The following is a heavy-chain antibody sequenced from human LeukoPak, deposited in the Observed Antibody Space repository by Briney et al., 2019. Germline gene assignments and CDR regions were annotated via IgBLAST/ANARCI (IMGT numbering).Heavy chain of an antibody. V-gene: IGHV4-59*01. CDR2: IYYSGST. CDR1: GGSISSYY. CDR3: ARGRGPFDY. J-gene: IGHJ4*02. Sequence: SETLSLTCTVSGGSISSYYWSWIRQPPGKGLEWIGYIYYSGSTNYNPSLKSRVTISVDTSKNQFSLKLSSVTAADTAVYYCARGRGPFDYWGQGTLVTVSS.